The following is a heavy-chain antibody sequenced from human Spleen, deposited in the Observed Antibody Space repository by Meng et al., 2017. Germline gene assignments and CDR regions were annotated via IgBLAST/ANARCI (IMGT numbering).Heavy chain of an antibody. D-gene: IGHD6-6*01. Sequence: QLQLQESGPGLVKPSETLSPPRAVSGGSISSSNSWGWVRQPPGKGLEWIGEIYHGGTTSYNPSLKSRVTISVDRSKNQFSLNLSSVTAADTAVYYCARDLRAYSTSPFDYWGQGTLVTVSS. J-gene: IGHJ4*02. V-gene: IGHV4-4*02. CDR1: GGSISSSNS. CDR3: ARDLRAYSTSPFDY. CDR2: IYHGGTT.